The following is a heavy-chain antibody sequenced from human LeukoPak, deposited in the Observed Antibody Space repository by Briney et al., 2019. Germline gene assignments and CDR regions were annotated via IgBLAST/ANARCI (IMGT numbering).Heavy chain of an antibody. CDR1: GFTFGDYA. J-gene: IGHJ4*02. V-gene: IGHV3-53*01. CDR3: ARIYVWGSYSPYYFDY. D-gene: IGHD3-16*01. CDR2: IYSGGST. Sequence: PGGSLRLSCTASGFTFGDYAMSWIRQAPGKGLEWVSVIYSGGSTYYADSVKGRFTISRDNSKNTLYLQMNSLRAEDTAVYYCARIYVWGSYSPYYFDYWGQGTLVTVSS.